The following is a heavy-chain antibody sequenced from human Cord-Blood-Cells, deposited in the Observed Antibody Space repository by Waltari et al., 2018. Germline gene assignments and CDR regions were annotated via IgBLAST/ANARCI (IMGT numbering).Heavy chain of an antibody. Sequence: QVQLVESGGGVVQPGRSLRLSCAASGFTFSSYGMHWVRQAPGKGLESVAVISYDGSNKYYADSVKGRFTISRDNSKNTLYLQMNSLRAEDTAVYYCARGGDYDYWGQGTLVTVSS. CDR1: GFTFSSYG. CDR3: ARGGDYDY. V-gene: IGHV3-30*03. CDR2: ISYDGSNK. J-gene: IGHJ4*02.